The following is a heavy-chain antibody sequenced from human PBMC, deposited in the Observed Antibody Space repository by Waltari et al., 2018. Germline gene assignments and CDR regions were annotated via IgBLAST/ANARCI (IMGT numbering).Heavy chain of an antibody. CDR3: ARDPCSSTSCQVSDAFDI. CDR1: GGSISSYY. Sequence: QVQLQESGPGLVKPSETLSLTCTASGGSISSYYWSWIRQPAGKGLEWIGRIYTSGSTNYNPPLNSRVTMSVDTSKNQISLKLSSVTAADTAVYYCARDPCSSTSCQVSDAFDIWGQGTMVTVSS. CDR2: IYTSGST. J-gene: IGHJ3*02. D-gene: IGHD2-2*01. V-gene: IGHV4-4*07.